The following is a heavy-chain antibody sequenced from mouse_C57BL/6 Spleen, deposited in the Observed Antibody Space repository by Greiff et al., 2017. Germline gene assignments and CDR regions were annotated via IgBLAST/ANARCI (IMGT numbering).Heavy chain of an antibody. CDR2: IYPGGGYT. CDR1: GYTFTNYW. CDR3: ARKDRAWYFDV. V-gene: IGHV1-63*01. J-gene: IGHJ1*03. Sequence: QVQLQQSGAELVRPGTSVKMSCKASGYTFTNYWIGWAKQRPGHGLEWIGDIYPGGGYTNYNEKFKGKATLTADKSSSTAYMQFSSLTSEDSAVYYCARKDRAWYFDVWGTGTTVTVSS.